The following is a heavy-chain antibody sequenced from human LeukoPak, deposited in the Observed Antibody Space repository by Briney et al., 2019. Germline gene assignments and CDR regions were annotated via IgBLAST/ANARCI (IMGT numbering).Heavy chain of an antibody. D-gene: IGHD3-22*01. CDR3: AKDSLSGYYPVLGYYFDY. J-gene: IGHJ4*02. CDR1: GFTFDDYA. Sequence: GGSLRLSCAASGFTFDDYAMHWVRQAPGKGLEWVSGISWNSGSIGYADSVKGRFTISRDNAKNSLYLQMNSLRAEDTALYHCAKDSLSGYYPVLGYYFDYWGQGTLVTVSS. V-gene: IGHV3-9*01. CDR2: ISWNSGSI.